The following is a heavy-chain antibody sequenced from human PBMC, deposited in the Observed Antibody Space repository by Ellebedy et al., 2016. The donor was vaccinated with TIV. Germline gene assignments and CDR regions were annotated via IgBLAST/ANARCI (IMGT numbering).Heavy chain of an antibody. CDR2: ISYSGST. D-gene: IGHD5-24*01. CDR3: ASLEMATILDAFDI. CDR1: GGSISGTIYS. V-gene: IGHV4-39*01. Sequence: MPSETLSLTCTVSGGSISGTIYSWSWIRYLPGKGWEWIGDISYSGSTYYNPSLKSRVTISVDTSKKQFSLKLSSVTAADTAVYYCASLEMATILDAFDIWGQGTKVTVSS. J-gene: IGHJ3*02.